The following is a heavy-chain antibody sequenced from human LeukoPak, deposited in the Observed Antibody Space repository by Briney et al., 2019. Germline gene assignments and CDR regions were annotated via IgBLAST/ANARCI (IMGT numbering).Heavy chain of an antibody. CDR3: TKNNWFDP. J-gene: IGHJ5*02. V-gene: IGHV4-34*01. Sequence: SSETLSLTCGVYGGSLSGHFWSWIRQPPGKGLEWIGKISHSGSTTYNPSLKSRVTISLDTSKNQFSLKLSSVTAADTAVYYCTKNNWFDPWGQGTLVTVSS. CDR2: ISHSGST. D-gene: IGHD2-8*01. CDR1: GGSLSGHF.